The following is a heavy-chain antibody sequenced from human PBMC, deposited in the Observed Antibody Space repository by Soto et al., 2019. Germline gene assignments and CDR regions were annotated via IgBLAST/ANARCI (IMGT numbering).Heavy chain of an antibody. Sequence: ASVKVSCKAAGYTFTSYYMHWVRQAPGQGLKWMGIINPSGGSTSYAQKFQGRVTMTRDTSTSTVYMELSSLRSEDTVVYYCARAGFFVRGVNYYYYDGMDVWGQGSTVTVSS. CDR2: INPSGGST. CDR3: ARAGFFVRGVNYYYYDGMDV. J-gene: IGHJ6*01. CDR1: GYTFTSYY. V-gene: IGHV1-46*01. D-gene: IGHD3-10*02.